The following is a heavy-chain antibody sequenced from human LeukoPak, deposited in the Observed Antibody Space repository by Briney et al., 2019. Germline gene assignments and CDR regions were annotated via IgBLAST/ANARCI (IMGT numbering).Heavy chain of an antibody. V-gene: IGHV4-30-4*01. CDR2: IYYSGST. Sequence: SQTLSLTCTVSGGSISSGDYYWSWIRQPPGKGLEWIGYIYYSGSTYYNPSLKSRVTISVDTSKNQFSLKLSSVTAADTAVYYCARVRNYGSGSYSHFDYWGQGTQVTVSS. CDR3: ARVRNYGSGSYSHFDY. J-gene: IGHJ4*02. D-gene: IGHD3-10*01. CDR1: GGSISSGDYY.